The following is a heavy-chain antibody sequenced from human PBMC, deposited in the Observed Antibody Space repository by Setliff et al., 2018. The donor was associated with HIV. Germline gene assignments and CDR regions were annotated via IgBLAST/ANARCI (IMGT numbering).Heavy chain of an antibody. J-gene: IGHJ5*02. Sequence: PSETLSLTCTVSGVSTSSSSYYWSWIRQPPGKGLEWIGEINHSGSTNYNPSLKSRVTISVDTSKNQFSLKLSSVTAADTAVYYCARGGRSLAAQTWFDPWGQGTLVTVSS. CDR3: ARGGRSLAAQTWFDP. D-gene: IGHD6-6*01. CDR1: GVSTSSSSYY. CDR2: INHSGST. V-gene: IGHV4-39*07.